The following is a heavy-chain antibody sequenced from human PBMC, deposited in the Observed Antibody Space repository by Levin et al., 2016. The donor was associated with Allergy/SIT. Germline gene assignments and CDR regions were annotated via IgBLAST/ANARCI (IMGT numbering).Heavy chain of an antibody. D-gene: IGHD1-7*01. V-gene: IGHV3-11*01. CDR3: ARDRQLELPHYYYYGMDA. CDR2: ISSSGSTI. J-gene: IGHJ6*02. Sequence: VRQMPGKGLEWVSYISSSGSTIYYADSVKGRFTISRDNAKNSLYLQMNSLRAEDTAVYYCARDRQLELPHYYYYGMDAWGQGTTVTVSS.